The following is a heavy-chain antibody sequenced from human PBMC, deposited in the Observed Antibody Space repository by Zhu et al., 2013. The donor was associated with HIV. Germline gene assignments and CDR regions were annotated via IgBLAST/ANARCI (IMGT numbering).Heavy chain of an antibody. J-gene: IGHJ4*02. D-gene: IGHD3-10*01. V-gene: IGHV1-69*01. CDR1: GGTFSSYA. CDR3: ARVSNGGGYYGSGSYQRGYDY. CDR2: IIPIFGTA. Sequence: QVQLVQSGAEVKKPGSSVKVSCKASGGTFSSYAISWVRQAPGQGLEWMGGIIPIFGTANYAQKFQGRVTITADESTSTAYMELSSLRSEDTAVYYCARVSNGGGYYGSGSYQRGYDYWGQGTLVTVSS.